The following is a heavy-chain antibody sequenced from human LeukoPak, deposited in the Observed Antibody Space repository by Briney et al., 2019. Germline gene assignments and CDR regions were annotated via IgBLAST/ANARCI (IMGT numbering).Heavy chain of an antibody. V-gene: IGHV1-8*03. CDR3: ARRAVDNSYYYYMDV. D-gene: IGHD6-19*01. Sequence: ASVKVSCKASEYTFTGYYMHWVRQVTGQGLEWMGWMNPKSGNTGYAQKFQGRVTITRNTSISTAYMEVSSLRYEDTAVYYCARRAVDNSYYYYMDVWGKGTTVTVSS. CDR2: MNPKSGNT. J-gene: IGHJ6*03. CDR1: EYTFTGYY.